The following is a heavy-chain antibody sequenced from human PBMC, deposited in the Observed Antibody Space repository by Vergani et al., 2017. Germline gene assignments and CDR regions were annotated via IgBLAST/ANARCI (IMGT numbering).Heavy chain of an antibody. V-gene: IGHV3-21*01. CDR3: ARSKIDMVRGVIMRFRTPFDY. J-gene: IGHJ4*02. D-gene: IGHD3-10*01. Sequence: EVQLVESGGGLVKPGGSLRLSCAASGFTFSSYSMNWVRQAPGKGLEWVSSISSSHSYIYYADSVKGRFTISRDHAKNSLYLQMNSLRAEDTAVYSCARSKIDMVRGVIMRFRTPFDYGGQGTLVTVSS. CDR1: GFTFSSYS. CDR2: ISSSHSYI.